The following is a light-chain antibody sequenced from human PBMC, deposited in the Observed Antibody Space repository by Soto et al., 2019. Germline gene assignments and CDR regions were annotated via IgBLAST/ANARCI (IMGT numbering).Light chain of an antibody. CDR2: EVT. Sequence: QSVLTQPASVSGSPGQSITVSCTGTSSDIGSYNYVSWYQQHPGKVPKLIIYEVTNRPSGVSNRFSGSKSGNTASLTISGLQAEDAADYYCASFTTTRTRVFGTGNKVTVL. CDR1: SSDIGSYNY. J-gene: IGLJ1*01. V-gene: IGLV2-14*01. CDR3: ASFTTTRTRV.